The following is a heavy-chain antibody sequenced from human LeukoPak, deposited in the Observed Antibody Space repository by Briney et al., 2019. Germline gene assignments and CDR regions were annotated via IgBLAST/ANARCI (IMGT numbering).Heavy chain of an antibody. J-gene: IGHJ4*02. V-gene: IGHV1-2*02. CDR1: GYTFTGYY. Sequence: GASVKVSCKASGYTFTGYYMHWVRQAPGQGLEWMGWINPNSGGTNYAQKFQGRVTMTRDTSISTAYMELRSLRSDDTAAYYCAREDSGWYVDYWGQGTLVTVSS. CDR3: AREDSGWYVDY. CDR2: INPNSGGT. D-gene: IGHD6-19*01.